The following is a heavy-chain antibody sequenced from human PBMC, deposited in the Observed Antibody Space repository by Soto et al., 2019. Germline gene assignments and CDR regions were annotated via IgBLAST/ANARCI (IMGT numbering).Heavy chain of an antibody. V-gene: IGHV3-15*07. J-gene: IGHJ4*02. CDR2: VKSNIDDETT. CDR1: GFIFSNAW. Sequence: EGRLVESGGGLVTPEESLRLSCAASGFIFSNAWMNWVRQAPGKGLEWVGRVKSNIDDETTDYAAPVKGRFTITRDDSNSVVDLKTNSLKVEYRAVYFCTASEGWVVGAFDYWGPGTPVTVSS. CDR3: TASEGWVVGAFDY. D-gene: IGHD2-15*01.